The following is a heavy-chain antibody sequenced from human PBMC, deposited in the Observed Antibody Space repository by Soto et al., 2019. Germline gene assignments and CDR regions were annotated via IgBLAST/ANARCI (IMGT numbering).Heavy chain of an antibody. Sequence: TSETLSLTCTVSGGSISNSSYYLGWIRQPPGKGLEWIGSIYYSGSTNYNPSLKSRVTISVDTSKNQFSLKLSSVTAADTAVYYCARRYSGYDFDYWGQGTLVTVSS. J-gene: IGHJ4*02. CDR3: ARRYSGYDFDY. CDR2: IYYSGST. D-gene: IGHD5-12*01. CDR1: GGSISNSSYY. V-gene: IGHV4-39*07.